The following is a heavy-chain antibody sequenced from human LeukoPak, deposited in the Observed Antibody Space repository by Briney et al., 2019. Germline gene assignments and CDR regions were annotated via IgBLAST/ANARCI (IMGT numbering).Heavy chain of an antibody. CDR3: ARAGSRIAARLTPDY. CDR2: IYTSGST. CDR1: GGSISSYY. Sequence: SETLSLTCTVSGGSISSYYWSWIRQPAGKGLEWIGRIYTSGSTNYNPSLKSRVTTSVDTSKNQFSLKLSSVTAADTAVYYCARAGSRIAARLTPDYWGQGTLVTVSS. D-gene: IGHD6-6*01. V-gene: IGHV4-4*07. J-gene: IGHJ4*02.